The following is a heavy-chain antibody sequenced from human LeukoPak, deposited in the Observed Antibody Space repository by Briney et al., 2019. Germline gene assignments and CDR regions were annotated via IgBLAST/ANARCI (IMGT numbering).Heavy chain of an antibody. Sequence: GGSLRLSCAVSVFTLSSYWMHWVRQAPGKGLVWVSRINSDVSSRTYADSVKGRFTISRDNAKNTLYLQMNSLRAEDTAVYYCARDSYFDYWGQGTLVTVSS. V-gene: IGHV3-74*01. CDR3: ARDSYFDY. CDR2: INSDVSSR. CDR1: VFTLSSYW. J-gene: IGHJ4*02.